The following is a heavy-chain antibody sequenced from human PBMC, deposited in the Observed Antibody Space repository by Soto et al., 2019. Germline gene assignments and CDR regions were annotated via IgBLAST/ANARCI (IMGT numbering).Heavy chain of an antibody. CDR3: AKRLGLGTFDY. J-gene: IGHJ4*02. CDR2: ILYDGRSQ. D-gene: IGHD7-27*01. CDR1: GFTFSSYG. Sequence: QVQLVESGGGVVQPGRSLRLSCAASGFTFSSYGMHWVRQAPGKGLEWVAVILYDGRSQDYSDSVKGRFTISRDNSKNTLYLQMNRLRAEDTAVYYCAKRLGLGTFDYWGQGTLVTVSS. V-gene: IGHV3-30*18.